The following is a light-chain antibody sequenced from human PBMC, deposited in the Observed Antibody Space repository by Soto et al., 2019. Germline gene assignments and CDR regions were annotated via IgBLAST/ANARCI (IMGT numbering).Light chain of an antibody. CDR2: GAS. CDR3: QQYANSPIT. Sequence: EIVMTQSPATLSVSPGERATLSCRASQSVSSNLAWYQQKPGQAPRLLIYGASTRATGIPARFSGSGSGTDFTLTINRLEPEDFAVYYCQQYANSPITFGQGTRLEIK. V-gene: IGKV3-15*01. CDR1: QSVSSN. J-gene: IGKJ5*01.